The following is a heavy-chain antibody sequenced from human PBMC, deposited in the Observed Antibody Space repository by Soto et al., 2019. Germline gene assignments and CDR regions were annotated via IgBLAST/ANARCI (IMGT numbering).Heavy chain of an antibody. CDR3: ARHRGTRYSSSWYNWFDP. D-gene: IGHD6-13*01. CDR2: IFYSGST. CDR1: GDSISSNSYY. J-gene: IGHJ5*02. Sequence: QLQLQESGPGLVKPSETLSLTCIVSGDSISSNSYYWGWIRQPPGKGLEWIGSIFYSGSTHYNPSLKSRVTISVDTSKNQFSLKLSSVTAADTAVYYCARHRGTRYSSSWYNWFDPWGQGTLVTVSS. V-gene: IGHV4-39*01.